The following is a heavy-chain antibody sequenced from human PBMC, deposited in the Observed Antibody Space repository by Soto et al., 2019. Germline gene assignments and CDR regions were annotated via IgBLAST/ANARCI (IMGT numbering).Heavy chain of an antibody. CDR2: IIPILGIA. V-gene: IGHV1-69*02. CDR3: ARTDGGWLPLYGMDV. Sequence: QVQLVQSGAEVKKPGSSVKVSCKASGGTFSSYTISWVRQAPGQGLEWMGRIIPILGIANYAQKFQGRVTITADKSTSTAYMELSSLRSEGTAVYYCARTDGGWLPLYGMDVWGQGTTVTVSS. CDR1: GGTFSSYT. J-gene: IGHJ6*02. D-gene: IGHD6-19*01.